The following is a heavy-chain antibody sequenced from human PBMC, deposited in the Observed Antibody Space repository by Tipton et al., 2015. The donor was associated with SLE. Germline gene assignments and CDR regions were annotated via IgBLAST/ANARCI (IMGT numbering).Heavy chain of an antibody. CDR1: GYTFASYG. Sequence: QLVQSGAEVKKPGASVKVSCKASGYTFASYGINWVRQAPGQGLEWMGWISGYNGETIYAQKFQGRVNMTTDTSTNTAFMELRSLRSDDTAVYYCAKDGSHTSSILDPWGQGTLLTVSS. J-gene: IGHJ5*02. V-gene: IGHV1-18*01. CDR3: AKDGSHTSSILDP. CDR2: ISGYNGET. D-gene: IGHD6-13*01.